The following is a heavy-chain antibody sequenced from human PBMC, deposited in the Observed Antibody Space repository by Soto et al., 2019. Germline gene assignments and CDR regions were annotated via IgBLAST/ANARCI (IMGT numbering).Heavy chain of an antibody. D-gene: IGHD6-6*01. CDR2: IYSSGSA. CDR3: VREEQLGPFYYYAMDV. V-gene: IGHV4-4*07. CDR1: GASISSFY. Sequence: ASETLSLTCTVSGASISSFYCSWIRQPAGKGLEWIGRIYSSGSANFNPSLNSRVSMSVDTSKNQFSLRLNSVTAADTAMYYCVREEQLGPFYYYAMDVWAQGTKVTVS. J-gene: IGHJ6*02.